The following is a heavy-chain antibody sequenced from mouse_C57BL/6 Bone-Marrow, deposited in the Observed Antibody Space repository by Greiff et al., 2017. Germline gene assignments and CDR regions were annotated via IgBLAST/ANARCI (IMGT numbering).Heavy chain of an antibody. Sequence: QVQLQQPGAELVKPGASVKMSCKASGYTFTSYWITWVKQRPGQGLEWIGDIYPTSGRTNYNEKFKSKAILTVDTSSNTAYMQLSSLTSEYSAVCYCARSGPLGRSVDYWGQGTTLTVSS. J-gene: IGHJ2*01. CDR1: GYTFTSYW. V-gene: IGHV1-55*01. D-gene: IGHD4-1*01. CDR3: ARSGPLGRSVDY. CDR2: IYPTSGRT.